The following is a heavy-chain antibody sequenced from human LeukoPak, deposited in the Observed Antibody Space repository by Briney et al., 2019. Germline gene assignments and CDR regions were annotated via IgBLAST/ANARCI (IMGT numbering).Heavy chain of an antibody. V-gene: IGHV3-15*01. CDR1: GFTFTNAW. D-gene: IGHD1-1*01. CDR2: IKSNADGGTA. Sequence: GGSLRLSCAASGFTFTNAWMSWVRQAPGKGLEWVGRIKSNADGGTADYPAPVQGRFTISRDDSKNMLYLQMNSLNTEDTAVYYCTTSVFTGPWRGAFDIWGQGTMVTVSS. J-gene: IGHJ3*02. CDR3: TTSVFTGPWRGAFDI.